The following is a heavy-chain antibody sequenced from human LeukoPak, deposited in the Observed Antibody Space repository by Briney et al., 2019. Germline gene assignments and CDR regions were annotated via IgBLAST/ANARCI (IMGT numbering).Heavy chain of an antibody. CDR2: ISAYNGNT. CDR1: GYTFTSYG. Sequence: ASVKVSCKASGYTFTSYGISWVRQAPGQGLEWMGWISAYNGNTNYAQKLQGRVTMTTDTFTSTAYMELRSLRSDDTAVYYCARDRLLWFGESEYGMDVWGQGTTVTVSS. D-gene: IGHD3-10*01. V-gene: IGHV1-18*01. J-gene: IGHJ6*02. CDR3: ARDRLLWFGESEYGMDV.